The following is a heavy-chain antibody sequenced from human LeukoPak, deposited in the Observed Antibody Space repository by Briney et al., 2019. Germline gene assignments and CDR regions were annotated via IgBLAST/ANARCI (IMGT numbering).Heavy chain of an antibody. CDR2: IKQDGSEK. Sequence: PGGSLRLSCAASGFTFSSYWMSWVRQASGKGLEWVANIKQDGSEKYYVDSVKSRFTISRDNAKNSLYLQMNSLRAEDTAVYYCARDRYDSSGYADYWGQGTLVTVSS. CDR3: ARDRYDSSGYADY. J-gene: IGHJ4*02. D-gene: IGHD3-22*01. V-gene: IGHV3-7*01. CDR1: GFTFSSYW.